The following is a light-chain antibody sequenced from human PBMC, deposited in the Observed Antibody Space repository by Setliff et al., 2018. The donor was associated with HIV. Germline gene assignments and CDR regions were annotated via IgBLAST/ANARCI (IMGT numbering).Light chain of an antibody. V-gene: IGLV2-14*01. CDR1: SDDVGGSNY. CDR2: EVK. J-gene: IGLJ1*01. CDR3: SSFTSSSTYV. Sequence: QSALAQPASMSGSPGQSITISCTGSSDDVGGSNYVSWYQQHPGKAPKLIIYEVKVRPSGVSSRFSGSKSGNTASHTLSGLQTEDEADYYCSSFTSSSTYVFGSGTKV.